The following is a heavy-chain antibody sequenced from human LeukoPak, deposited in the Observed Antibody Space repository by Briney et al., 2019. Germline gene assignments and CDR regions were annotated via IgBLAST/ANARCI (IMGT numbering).Heavy chain of an antibody. D-gene: IGHD3-10*01. CDR3: AKAPYYYYASGSYFSYFEY. V-gene: IGHV3-23*01. Sequence: PGGSLRLSCAASGLTFNNYAMHWVRQSSGKGLQWVSGIGSSGGGTYYADSVKGRFTISRDNSKNTLYLQMNSLRAEDMAVYYCAKAPYYYYASGSYFSYFEYWGQGTLVTVSS. CDR2: IGSSGGGT. J-gene: IGHJ4*02. CDR1: GLTFNNYA.